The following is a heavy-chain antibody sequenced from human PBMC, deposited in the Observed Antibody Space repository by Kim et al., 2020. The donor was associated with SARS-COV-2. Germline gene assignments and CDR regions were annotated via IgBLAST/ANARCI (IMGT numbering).Heavy chain of an antibody. J-gene: IGHJ4*02. V-gene: IGHV1-69*13. Sequence: SVKVSCKASGGTFSSYAISWVRQAPGQGLEWMGGIIPIFGTANYAQKFQGRVTITADESTSTAYMELSSLRSEDTAVYYCARDHSPSYQPLMYYFDYWGQGTLVTVSS. CDR1: GGTFSSYA. CDR2: IIPIFGTA. D-gene: IGHD2-2*01. CDR3: ARDHSPSYQPLMYYFDY.